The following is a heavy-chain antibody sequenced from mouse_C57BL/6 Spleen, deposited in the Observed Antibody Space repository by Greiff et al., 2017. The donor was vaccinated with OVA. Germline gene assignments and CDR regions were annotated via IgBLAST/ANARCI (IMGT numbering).Heavy chain of an antibody. D-gene: IGHD1-1*01. CDR3: ARYYGSRYAMDY. CDR2: INPSTGGT. CDR1: GYSFTGYY. J-gene: IGHJ4*01. Sequence: VQLQQSGPELVKPGASVKISCKASGYSFTGYYMNWVKQSPEKSLEWIGEINPSTGGTTYNQKFKAKATLTVDKSSSTAYMQLKSLTSEDSAVYYCARYYGSRYAMDYWGQGTSVTVSS. V-gene: IGHV1-42*01.